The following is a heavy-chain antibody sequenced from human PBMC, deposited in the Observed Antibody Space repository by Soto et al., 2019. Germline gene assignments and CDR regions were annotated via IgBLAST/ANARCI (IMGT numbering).Heavy chain of an antibody. CDR2: ISYDGSNK. D-gene: IGHD6-13*01. J-gene: IGHJ5*02. V-gene: IGHV3-30*18. Sequence: QVQLVESGGGVVQPGRPLRLSCAASGFTFSSCGMHWVRQAPGKGLEWVAVISYDGSNKYYADSVKGRFTISRDNSKNTLYLQMNSLRAEDTAVYYCAKDRSAAGNDWFDPWGQGTLVTVSS. CDR3: AKDRSAAGNDWFDP. CDR1: GFTFSSCG.